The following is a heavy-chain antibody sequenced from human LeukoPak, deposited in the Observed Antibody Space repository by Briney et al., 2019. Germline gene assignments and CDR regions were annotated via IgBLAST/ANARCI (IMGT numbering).Heavy chain of an antibody. CDR1: GGSFSGYC. D-gene: IGHD3-22*01. CDR2: INHSGST. Sequence: SETLSLTCAVYGGSFSGYCWSWIRQPPGKGLEWIGEINHSGSTNYNPSLKSRVTISVDTSKNQFSLKLSSVTAADTDVYYCARGSYGTSGYRYYFDYWGQGTLVTVSS. V-gene: IGHV4-34*01. J-gene: IGHJ4*02. CDR3: ARGSYGTSGYRYYFDY.